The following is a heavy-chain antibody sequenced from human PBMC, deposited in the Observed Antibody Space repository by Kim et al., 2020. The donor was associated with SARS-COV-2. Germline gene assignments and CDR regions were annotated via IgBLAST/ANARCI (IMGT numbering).Heavy chain of an antibody. Sequence: ASVKVSCKASGYTFTGYYMYWVRQAPGQGLEWMGWINTNSGGTNYAQKFQGRVTMTRDTSISTAYMELSRLRSDDTAVYYCASTLAAAGYNWFDPWGQGTLVTVSS. V-gene: IGHV1-2*02. D-gene: IGHD6-13*01. CDR1: GYTFTGYY. J-gene: IGHJ5*02. CDR3: ASTLAAAGYNWFDP. CDR2: INTNSGGT.